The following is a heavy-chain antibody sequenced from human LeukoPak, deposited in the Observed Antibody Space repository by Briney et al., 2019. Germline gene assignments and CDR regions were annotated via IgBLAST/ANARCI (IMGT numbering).Heavy chain of an antibody. CDR3: ARFHRYLGVSLDY. CDR1: GFLLRTSGMS. J-gene: IGHJ4*02. Sequence: SGPPLAKPTQTLTLSHTFSGFLLRTSGMSVSWIRQPSGKALEWLARIDWDDDKFCSTSLKTRLTISKDTSKNQVVHTMTNMDPVDTATYYCARFHRYLGVSLDYWAQGTLVTVSS. V-gene: IGHV2-70*17. CDR2: IDWDDDK. D-gene: IGHD3-16*01.